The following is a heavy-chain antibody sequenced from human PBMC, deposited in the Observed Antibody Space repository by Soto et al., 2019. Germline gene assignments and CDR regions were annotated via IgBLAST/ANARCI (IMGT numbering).Heavy chain of an antibody. CDR3: AREERGSGSYYNIYYYYGMDV. J-gene: IGHJ6*02. D-gene: IGHD3-10*01. V-gene: IGHV1-18*01. CDR1: GYTFTSYG. CDR2: ISAYNGNT. Sequence: ASVKVSCKASGYTFTSYGISWVRQAPGQGLEWMGWISAYNGNTNYAQKLQGWVTMTRDTSISTAYMELSRLRSDDTAVYYCAREERGSGSYYNIYYYYGMDVWGQGTTVTVSS.